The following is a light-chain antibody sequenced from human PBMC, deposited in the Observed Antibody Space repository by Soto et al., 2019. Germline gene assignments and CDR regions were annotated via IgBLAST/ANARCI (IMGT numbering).Light chain of an antibody. J-gene: IGKJ4*01. Sequence: QLTQSPSSLSASVGDRVTITCRASQGISSYLAWYQQKPGKVPKLLIYDASTLQSGVPSRFCGSGSGTDFTLTISSLQPEDFSTYYCQQLYRYPLTFGGGTKVEIK. CDR1: QGISSY. CDR3: QQLYRYPLT. CDR2: DAS. V-gene: IGKV1-9*01.